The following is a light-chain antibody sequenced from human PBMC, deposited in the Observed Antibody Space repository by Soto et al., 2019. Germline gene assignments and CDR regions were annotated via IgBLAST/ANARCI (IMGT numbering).Light chain of an antibody. CDR1: SSNIGNNY. Sequence: QSVLTQPPSVSAAPGQTVTISCSGSSSNIGNNYVSWYQQLPGTAPKLLIYDNNKRPSGIPDRFSRSKSGTSATLGITGLQTGDEADYYCGTWDSSLSGVVFGGGTKLTVL. CDR2: DNN. V-gene: IGLV1-51*01. J-gene: IGLJ2*01. CDR3: GTWDSSLSGVV.